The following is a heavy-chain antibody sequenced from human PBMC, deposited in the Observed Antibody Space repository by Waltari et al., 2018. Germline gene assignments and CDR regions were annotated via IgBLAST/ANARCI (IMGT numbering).Heavy chain of an antibody. Sequence: QVQLQESGPRLVKPSGTLSLTCGVLRGSPSNINLWNWIRQAPGEGLEWLGEIHRTGSSNYNPSLKSRLTMSVDRSNSQVSMKLKSVTAADTAVYFCATSSFVAVLDSWGRGTLVTVSS. J-gene: IGHJ4*02. CDR2: IHRTGSS. CDR1: RGSPSNINL. D-gene: IGHD6-19*01. CDR3: ATSSFVAVLDS. V-gene: IGHV4-4*02.